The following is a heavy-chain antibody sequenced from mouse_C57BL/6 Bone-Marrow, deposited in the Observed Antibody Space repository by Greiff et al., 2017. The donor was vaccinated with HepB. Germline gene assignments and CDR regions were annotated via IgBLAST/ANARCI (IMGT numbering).Heavy chain of an antibody. J-gene: IGHJ3*01. CDR3: VRHHGSSLAY. CDR2: IRSKSNNYAT. D-gene: IGHD1-1*01. CDR1: GFSFNTYA. Sequence: EVHLVESGGGLVQPKGSLKLSCAASGFSFNTYAMNWVRQAPGKGLEWVARIRSKSNNYATYYADSVKDRFTISRDDSESMLYLQMNKLKTEDTAMYYCVRHHGSSLAYWGQGTLVTVSA. V-gene: IGHV10-1*01.